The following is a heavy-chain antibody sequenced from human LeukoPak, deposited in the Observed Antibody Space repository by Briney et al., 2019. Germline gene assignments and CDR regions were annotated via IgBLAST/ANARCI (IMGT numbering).Heavy chain of an antibody. D-gene: IGHD2-21*02. CDR1: GFTFSSYS. CDR3: AREARGLRRTADY. J-gene: IGHJ4*02. Sequence: PGGSLRLSCAASGFTFSSYSMNWVRQAPGKGLEWVSYISSSSSTIYYADSVKGRFTISRDNAKNSLYLQMKSLRAEDTAVYYCAREARGLRRTADYWGQGTLVTVSS. CDR2: ISSSSSTI. V-gene: IGHV3-48*04.